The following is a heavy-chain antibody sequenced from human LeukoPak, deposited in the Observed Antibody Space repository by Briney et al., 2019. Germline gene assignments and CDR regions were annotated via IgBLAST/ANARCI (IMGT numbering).Heavy chain of an antibody. V-gene: IGHV4-59*08. Sequence: SETLSLTCTVSGASLSSNYWSWIRQPPGKGLEWIGHVDYTGNTNYNSSLKSRVTLSVDTSKNQFSLKLTSVTAADTAVYFCAGAPNVYYFDFWVQGVLVTVSS. CDR1: GASLSSNY. D-gene: IGHD2-8*01. CDR3: AGAPNVYYFDF. J-gene: IGHJ4*02. CDR2: VDYTGNT.